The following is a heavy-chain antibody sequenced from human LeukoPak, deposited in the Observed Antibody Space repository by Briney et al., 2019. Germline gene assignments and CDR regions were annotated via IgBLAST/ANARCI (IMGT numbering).Heavy chain of an antibody. Sequence: SGGSLRLSCAASGFTFSSYAMSWVRQAPGKGLEWVSAISGSGGSTYYADSVKGRFTISRDNSKNTLYLQMNSLRAEDTAVYYCAKVGWELLSYNWFDPWGQGTLVTVSS. CDR2: ISGSGGST. D-gene: IGHD1-26*01. J-gene: IGHJ5*02. CDR1: GFTFSSYA. CDR3: AKVGWELLSYNWFDP. V-gene: IGHV3-23*01.